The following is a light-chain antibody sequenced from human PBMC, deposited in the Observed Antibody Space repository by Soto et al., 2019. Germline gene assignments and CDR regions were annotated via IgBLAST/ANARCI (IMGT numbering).Light chain of an antibody. J-gene: IGKJ2*01. CDR2: GAS. V-gene: IGKV3-15*01. CDR3: QQYNNWPYT. Sequence: EIVMTQSPATLSVSPGERATLSCRASQSVSSNLAWYQQKPGQAPRLLIYGASTRANGIPARFRGSGSGTGFTLTISSLQSDDFALYYCQQYNNWPYTFGQGTKLESK. CDR1: QSVSSN.